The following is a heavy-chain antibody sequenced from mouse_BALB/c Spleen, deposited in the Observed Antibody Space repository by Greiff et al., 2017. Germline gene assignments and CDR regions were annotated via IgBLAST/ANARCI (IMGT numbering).Heavy chain of an antibody. Sequence: DVMLVESGGGLVQPGGSRKLSCAASGFTFSSFGMHWVRQAPEKGLEWVAYISSGSSTIYYADTVKGRFTISRDNPKNTLFLQMTSLRSEDTAMYYCARSQTGTYYAMDYWGQGTSVTVSS. J-gene: IGHJ4*01. CDR3: ARSQTGTYYAMDY. CDR2: ISSGSSTI. CDR1: GFTFSSFG. D-gene: IGHD4-1*01. V-gene: IGHV5-17*02.